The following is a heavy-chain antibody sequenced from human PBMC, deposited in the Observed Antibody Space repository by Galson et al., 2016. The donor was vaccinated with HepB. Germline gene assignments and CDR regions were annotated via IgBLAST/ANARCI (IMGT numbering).Heavy chain of an antibody. D-gene: IGHD2-21*02. Sequence: SLRLSCAASGFTFSSYGMHWVRQAPGKGLEWVAVISYDGRNKYDADSVKGRFTISRDNSKNTLHLQMNSLRAEDTAVYYLAKEALLLHSLVVTATRGYYDYWRQGTLVSGSS. CDR1: GFTFSSYG. J-gene: IGHJ4*02. CDR3: AKEALLLHSLVVTATRGYYDY. CDR2: ISYDGRNK. V-gene: IGHV3-30*18.